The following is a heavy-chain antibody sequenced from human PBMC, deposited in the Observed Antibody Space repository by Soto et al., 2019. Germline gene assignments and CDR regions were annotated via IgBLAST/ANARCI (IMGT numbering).Heavy chain of an antibody. CDR2: ISYDGSNK. J-gene: IGHJ4*02. Sequence: GGSLRLSCAASGFTFSSYGMHWVRQAPGKGLEWVAVISYDGSNKYYADSVKGRFTISRDNSKNTLYLQMNSLRAEDTAVYYCAKDILEQYYYDSSGPFDYWGQGTLVTVSS. CDR3: AKDILEQYYYDSSGPFDY. D-gene: IGHD3-22*01. CDR1: GFTFSSYG. V-gene: IGHV3-30*18.